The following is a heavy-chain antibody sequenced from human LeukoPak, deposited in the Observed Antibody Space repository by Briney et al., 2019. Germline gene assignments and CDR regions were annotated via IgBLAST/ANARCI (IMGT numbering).Heavy chain of an antibody. CDR1: GFTFSSYW. V-gene: IGHV3-7*04. D-gene: IGHD3-9*01. J-gene: IGHJ4*02. Sequence: TGGSLRLSCAASGFTFSSYWMSWVRQAPGKGLECVGNIKQDGSVTYYVDSVKGRFTSSRDKAKISIYLKMNSLRAEDTAVYCCARGATILTGYSQPDYFDTWGQGNLGTVSP. CDR3: ARGATILTGYSQPDYFDT. CDR2: IKQDGSVT.